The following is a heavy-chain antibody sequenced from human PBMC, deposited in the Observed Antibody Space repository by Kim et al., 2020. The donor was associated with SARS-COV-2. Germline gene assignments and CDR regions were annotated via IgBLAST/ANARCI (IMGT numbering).Heavy chain of an antibody. CDR2: INHSGST. D-gene: IGHD2-2*01. V-gene: IGHV4-34*01. CDR1: GGSFSGYY. CDR3: ARAPLGIVVVPAARTGNWFDP. Sequence: SETLSLTCAVYGGSFSGYYWSWIRQPPGKGLEWIGEINHSGSTNYNPSLKSRVTISVDTSKNQFSLKLSSVTAADTAVYYCARAPLGIVVVPAARTGNWFDPWGQGTLVTVSS. J-gene: IGHJ5*02.